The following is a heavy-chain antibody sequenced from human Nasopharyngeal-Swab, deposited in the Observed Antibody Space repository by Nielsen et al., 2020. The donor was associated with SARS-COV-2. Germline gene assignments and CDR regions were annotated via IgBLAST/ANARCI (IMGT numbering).Heavy chain of an antibody. Sequence: ASVKVSCKASGYTFTSHDINWVQQATGQGLEWMGWMNPHIGNTGYAQKFQGSVTMARNTSISTAYMELNSLRSEDTAVYYCARGVGGYFDLWGRGTLVTVSS. CDR3: ARGVGGYFDL. D-gene: IGHD1-26*01. CDR1: GYTFTSHD. J-gene: IGHJ2*01. V-gene: IGHV1-8*01. CDR2: MNPHIGNT.